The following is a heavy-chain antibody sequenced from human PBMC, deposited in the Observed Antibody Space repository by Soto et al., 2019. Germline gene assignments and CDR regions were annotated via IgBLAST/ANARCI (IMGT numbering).Heavy chain of an antibody. D-gene: IGHD1-26*01. CDR2: ISYSGT. V-gene: IGHV3-23*01. Sequence: PGGSLRLSCAASGFTFSSYAMCWVRQAPGKGLEWVSGISYSGTYYAGSVKGRFTISRDNSKNTVYLQMNSLRAEDTAVYYCAKPLLTHWYFDLWGRGTLVTVSS. CDR1: GFTFSSYA. CDR3: AKPLLTHWYFDL. J-gene: IGHJ2*01.